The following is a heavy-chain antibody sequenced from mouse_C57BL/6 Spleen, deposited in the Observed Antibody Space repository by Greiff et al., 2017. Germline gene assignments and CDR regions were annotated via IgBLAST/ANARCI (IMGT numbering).Heavy chain of an antibody. CDR1: GFTFSGYY. J-gene: IGHJ4*01. CDR2: ISNGGGST. CDR3: ARLEGYAMDY. V-gene: IGHV5-12*01. Sequence: EVQVVESGGGLVQPGGSLKLSCAASGFTFSGYYMYWVRQTPEKRLEWVAYISNGGGSTYYPDTVKGRFTISRDNAKNTLYLQMNRLKSEDTAMYYCARLEGYAMDYWGQGTSVTVSS.